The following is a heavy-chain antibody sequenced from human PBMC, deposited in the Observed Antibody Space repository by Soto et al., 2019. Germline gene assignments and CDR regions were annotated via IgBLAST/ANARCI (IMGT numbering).Heavy chain of an antibody. CDR3: ARMLMVLRVIIRAEFDP. Sequence: QVQLQQWGAGLLKPSETLSLTCAVYGGSFSGYYWSWIRQPPGKGLEWIGEINHSGSTNYNPSLKHRVTIAIDKSKDQFSLKRSSVTDEATAVYYCARMLMVLRVIIRAEFDPGGQGTLVTFPS. V-gene: IGHV4-34*01. J-gene: IGHJ5*02. CDR2: INHSGST. CDR1: GGSFSGYY. D-gene: IGHD3-10*01.